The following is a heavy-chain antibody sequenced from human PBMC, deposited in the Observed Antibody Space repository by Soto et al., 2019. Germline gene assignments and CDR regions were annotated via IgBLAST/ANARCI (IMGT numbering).Heavy chain of an antibody. D-gene: IGHD7-27*01. J-gene: IGHJ3*02. CDR1: GYTFTSYG. V-gene: IGHV1-18*01. Sequence: ASVKVSCKASGYTFTSYGISWVRQAPGQGLEWMGWISAYNGNTNYAQKLQGRVTMTTDTSTSTAYMELRSLRSDDTAVYYCARDNAGEPGADAFDIWGQGTMVTVSS. CDR3: ARDNAGEPGADAFDI. CDR2: ISAYNGNT.